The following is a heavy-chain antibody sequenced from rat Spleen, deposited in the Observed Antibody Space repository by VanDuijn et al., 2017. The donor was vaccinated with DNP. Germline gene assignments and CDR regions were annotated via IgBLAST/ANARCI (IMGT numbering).Heavy chain of an antibody. V-gene: IGHV3-1*01. CDR1: GYSITSNF. D-gene: IGHD1-7*01. Sequence: EVQLQESGSGLVKPSQSLSLTCSATGYSITSNFWGWIRKFPGNKMEYIGHISYSGSTNYNPSLKSRISITRDTSKNHFFLQLNSVTTEDTATYYCARWTRYFDSWGQGVMVTVSS. CDR3: ARWTRYFDS. CDR2: ISYSGST. J-gene: IGHJ2*01.